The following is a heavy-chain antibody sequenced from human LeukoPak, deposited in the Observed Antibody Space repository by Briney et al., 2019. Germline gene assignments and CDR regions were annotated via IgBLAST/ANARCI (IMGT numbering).Heavy chain of an antibody. V-gene: IGHV1-18*04. CDR3: ARGSSYGFSMGY. J-gene: IGHJ4*02. Sequence: ASVKVSCKASGYTFTGYFMHWVRQAPGQGLEWMGWISTYNGATNYAQKLKGRVTMSTDTSTSTAYMELRSLRSDDTAVYYCARGSSYGFSMGYWGQGTLVIVSS. D-gene: IGHD5-18*01. CDR1: GYTFTGYF. CDR2: ISTYNGAT.